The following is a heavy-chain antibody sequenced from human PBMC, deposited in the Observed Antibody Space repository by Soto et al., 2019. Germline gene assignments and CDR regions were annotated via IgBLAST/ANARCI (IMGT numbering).Heavy chain of an antibody. J-gene: IGHJ4*02. CDR1: GFSLSSYGMG. D-gene: IGHD1-26*01. V-gene: IGHV2-5*02. CDR2: IYWDDDK. CDR3: AHAVYYDLLTFEH. Sequence: QITLKESGPTLVIPAQTLTLTCGFSGFSLSSYGMGVAWIRHPPGKALEWLALIYWDDDKRYSPSLKDTLAISKDTYSNQVVLTVTDMYPGDTATYFCAHAVYYDLLTFEHCGPVTLVTVSS.